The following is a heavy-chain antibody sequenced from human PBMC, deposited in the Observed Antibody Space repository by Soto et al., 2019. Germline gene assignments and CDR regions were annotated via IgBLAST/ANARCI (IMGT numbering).Heavy chain of an antibody. Sequence: EVQLVESGGGLVQPGGSLRLSCAASGFTFSSYWMSWVRQAPGKGLEWVANIKQDGSEKYYVDSVKGRFTISRDNAKNSLYLQMNSLRAEDTAVYYCARLSGYKSRGGMDVWGQGTTVTVSS. CDR2: IKQDGSEK. CDR3: ARLSGYKSRGGMDV. V-gene: IGHV3-7*01. CDR1: GFTFSSYW. D-gene: IGHD3-3*01. J-gene: IGHJ6*02.